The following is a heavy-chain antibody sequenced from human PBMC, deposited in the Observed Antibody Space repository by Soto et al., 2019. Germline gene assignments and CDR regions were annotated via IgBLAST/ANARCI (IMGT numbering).Heavy chain of an antibody. CDR3: AKELSHSYGYTRYYFYGMDV. D-gene: IGHD5-18*01. Sequence: GGSLRLSCAASGFTFDNYGMHWVRQAPGKGLEWVSGISYDGSYKYYADSVKGRFIISRDNPKNTLYLQMNSLRTEDTAVYYCAKELSHSYGYTRYYFYGMDVWGQGTTVTV. V-gene: IGHV3-30*18. CDR1: GFTFDNYG. J-gene: IGHJ6*02. CDR2: ISYDGSYK.